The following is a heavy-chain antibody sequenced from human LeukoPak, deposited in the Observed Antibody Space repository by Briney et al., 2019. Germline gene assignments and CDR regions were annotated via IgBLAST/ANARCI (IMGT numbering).Heavy chain of an antibody. J-gene: IGHJ3*02. V-gene: IGHV4-30-4*01. CDR2: IYYSGST. Sequence: SETLSLTCTVSGGSISSGDYYWSWIRQPPGKGLEWIGYIYYSGSTYYNPSLKSRVTISVDTSKNQFSLKLSSVTAADTAVYYCARGLHYYDSSGSPGGAFDIWGQGTMVTVSS. CDR1: GGSISSGDYY. CDR3: ARGLHYYDSSGSPGGAFDI. D-gene: IGHD3-22*01.